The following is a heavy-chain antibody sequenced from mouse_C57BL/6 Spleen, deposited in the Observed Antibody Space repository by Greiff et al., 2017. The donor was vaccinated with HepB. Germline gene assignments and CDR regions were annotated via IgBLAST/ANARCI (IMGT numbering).Heavy chain of an antibody. CDR1: GYAFSSSW. J-gene: IGHJ2*01. CDR2: IYPGDGDT. Sequence: LQESGPELVKPGASVKISCKASGYAFSSSWMNWVKQRPGKGLEWIGRIYPGDGDTNYNGKFKGKATLTADKSSSTAYMQLSSLTSADSAVYFCARKNYGSSVDYWGQGTTLTVSS. D-gene: IGHD1-1*01. V-gene: IGHV1-82*01. CDR3: ARKNYGSSVDY.